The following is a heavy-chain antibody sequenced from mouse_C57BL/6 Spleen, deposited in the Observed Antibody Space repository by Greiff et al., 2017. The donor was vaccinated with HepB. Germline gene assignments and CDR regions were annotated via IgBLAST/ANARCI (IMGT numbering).Heavy chain of an antibody. CDR1: GYTFTDYN. D-gene: IGHD2-4*01. J-gene: IGHJ4*01. V-gene: IGHV1-18*01. CDR2: INPNNGGT. Sequence: VQLKESGPELVKPGASVKIPCKASGYTFTDYNMDWVKQSHGKSLEWIGDINPNNGGTIYNQKFKGKATLTVDKSSSTAYMELRSLTSEDTAVYYCARTYDYPYYYAMDYWGQGTSVTVSS. CDR3: ARTYDYPYYYAMDY.